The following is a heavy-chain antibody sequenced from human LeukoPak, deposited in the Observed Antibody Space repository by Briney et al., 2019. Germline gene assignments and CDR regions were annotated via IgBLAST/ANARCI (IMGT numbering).Heavy chain of an antibody. CDR2: INPNTGGA. J-gene: IGHJ4*02. V-gene: IGHV1-2*02. CDR3: ARGFSDLVGATFHLDY. CDR1: GYTFTAYY. Sequence: GASVKVSCKASGYTFTAYYLHWVRQAPGQGLEWMGWINPNTGGAKYAQKFQGRLTMTRDTSINTVYMGLSRLRSDDTAVYYCARGFSDLVGATFHLDYWGQGTLVTVSS. D-gene: IGHD1-26*01.